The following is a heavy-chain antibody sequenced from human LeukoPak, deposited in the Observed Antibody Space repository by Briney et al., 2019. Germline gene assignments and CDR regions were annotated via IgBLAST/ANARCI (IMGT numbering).Heavy chain of an antibody. CDR2: IIPILGVA. V-gene: IGHV1-69*04. CDR3: ARDSLGPFDY. J-gene: IGHJ4*02. CDR1: GGTFSSYA. Sequence: SVKASCKASGGTFSSYAISWVRQAPGQGLEWMGRIIPILGVANYAQKFLARVTITADKSTSTAYMELSSLRSEDTAVYYCARDSLGPFDYWGQGTLVTVSS. D-gene: IGHD3-16*01.